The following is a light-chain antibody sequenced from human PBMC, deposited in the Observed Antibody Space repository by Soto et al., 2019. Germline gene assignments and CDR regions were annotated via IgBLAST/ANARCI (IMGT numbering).Light chain of an antibody. CDR3: QQYGTSPPYT. CDR2: GAS. J-gene: IGKJ2*01. V-gene: IGKV3-20*01. Sequence: EIVLTQSPGTLSLSPGERATLSCRASQTISNDFLAWYQQKPGQAPRLLIYGASSRATGIPDRFSGSGSGTDFTLTINRLEPEDFVVYYCQQYGTSPPYTFGQGTTLQIK. CDR1: QTISNDF.